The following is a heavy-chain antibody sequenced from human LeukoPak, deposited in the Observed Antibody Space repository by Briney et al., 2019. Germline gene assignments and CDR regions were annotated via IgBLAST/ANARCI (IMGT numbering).Heavy chain of an antibody. D-gene: IGHD5-12*01. Sequence: GGSLRLSCAASGFTFSSYSMNWVRQAPGKGLEWLSYITSSSSPIYYADSVKGRFTVSRDNAKNSLYLQMNSLRADDTAVYYCARDNAGYDYWGQGTLVTVSS. CDR3: ARDNAGYDY. V-gene: IGHV3-48*01. J-gene: IGHJ4*02. CDR2: ITSSSSPI. CDR1: GFTFSSYS.